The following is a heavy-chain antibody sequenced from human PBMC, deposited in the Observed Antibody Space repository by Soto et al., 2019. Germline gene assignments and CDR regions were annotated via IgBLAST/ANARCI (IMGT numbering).Heavy chain of an antibody. V-gene: IGHV4-39*01. D-gene: IGHD3-16*02. CDR1: GCSISRSSYY. Sequence: SETLSLTCTFSGCSISRSSYYWGWIRQPPGKGLEWIGSIYYSGSTYYNPSLKSRVTISVDTSKNQFSLKLSSVTAADTAGYYCARGWNDYVWGSYRYLFDYWGQGTLVTVSS. J-gene: IGHJ4*02. CDR3: ARGWNDYVWGSYRYLFDY. CDR2: IYYSGST.